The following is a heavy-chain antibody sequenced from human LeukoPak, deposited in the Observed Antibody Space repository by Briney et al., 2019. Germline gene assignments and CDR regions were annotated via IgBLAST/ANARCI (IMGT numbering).Heavy chain of an antibody. V-gene: IGHV5-51*01. CDR2: IYPGDSDT. Sequence: GESLKISCKGSGYGFTCYWIGWVRQMPGKGLEWMGIIYPGDSDTRYSPSFQGQVTISADKSISTAYLQWSSLKASDTAMYYCARVSYGSGSYYAHDRFDYWGQGTLATVSS. CDR3: ARVSYGSGSYYAHDRFDY. J-gene: IGHJ4*02. D-gene: IGHD3-10*01. CDR1: GYGFTCYW.